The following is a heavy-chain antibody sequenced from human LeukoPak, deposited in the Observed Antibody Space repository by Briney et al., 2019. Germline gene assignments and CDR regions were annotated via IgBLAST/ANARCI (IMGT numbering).Heavy chain of an antibody. CDR2: IYYSGST. D-gene: IGHD2-15*01. J-gene: IGHJ2*01. Sequence: PSETLSLTCTVSGGSISNGDYYWSWIRQPPGKGLEWIGYIYYSGSTYYNPSLKSRVTISVDTSKNQFSLKLSSVTAADTAVYYCARGAYCSGGSCYYWYFDLWGRGTLVTVSS. V-gene: IGHV4-30-4*01. CDR1: GGSISNGDYY. CDR3: ARGAYCSGGSCYYWYFDL.